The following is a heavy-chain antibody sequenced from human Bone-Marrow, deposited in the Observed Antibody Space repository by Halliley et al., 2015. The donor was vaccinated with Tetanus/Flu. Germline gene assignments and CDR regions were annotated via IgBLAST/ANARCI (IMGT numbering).Heavy chain of an antibody. D-gene: IGHD2-15*01. CDR2: IYYSGGS. J-gene: IGHJ4*02. CDR3: ARILIKEYGPYVKVDY. V-gene: IGHV4-31*02. Sequence: GNIYYSGGSHYNPSPKGRATISRGTSTNQFPLKLRSVTAADTAVYYCARILIKEYGPYVKVDYWGQGTRVTVSS.